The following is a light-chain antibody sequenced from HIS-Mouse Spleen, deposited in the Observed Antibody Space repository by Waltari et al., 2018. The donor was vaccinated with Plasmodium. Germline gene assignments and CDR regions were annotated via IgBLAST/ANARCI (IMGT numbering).Light chain of an antibody. CDR1: QSVSSY. Sequence: EIVLTQSPATLSLCPGERATLSCRASQSVSSYLAWYQQKPGQAPRLLIYDASNRATGIPARFSGSGSETDVTLTISSLEPEDFAVYYCQQRSNWPRVLTFGGGTKVEIK. CDR2: DAS. CDR3: QQRSNWPRVLT. J-gene: IGKJ4*01. V-gene: IGKV3-11*01.